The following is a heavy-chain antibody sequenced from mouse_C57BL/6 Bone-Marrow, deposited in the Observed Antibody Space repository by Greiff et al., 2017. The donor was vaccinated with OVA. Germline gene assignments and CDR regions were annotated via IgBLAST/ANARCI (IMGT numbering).Heavy chain of an antibody. J-gene: IGHJ2*01. CDR2: IYPGSGST. CDR3: ARTLTGTPYFDD. CDR1: GYTFTSYW. D-gene: IGHD4-1*01. Sequence: QVQLQQPGAELVKPGASVKMSCKASGYTFTSYWITWVKQRPGQGLEWIGDIYPGSGSTNYNEKFKSKATLTVDTSSSTAYMQLSSLTSEDSAVYYCARTLTGTPYFDDWGQGTTLTVSS. V-gene: IGHV1-55*01.